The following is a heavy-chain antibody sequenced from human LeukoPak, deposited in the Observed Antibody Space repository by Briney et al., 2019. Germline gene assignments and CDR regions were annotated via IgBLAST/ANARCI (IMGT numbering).Heavy chain of an antibody. CDR2: INPNSGGT. CDR1: GYTFTGYY. CDR3: ARTPYIAAVPGGFDY. D-gene: IGHD6-13*01. J-gene: IGHJ4*02. Sequence: ASVKVSCKASGYTFTGYYMHWVRQAPGQGLEWMGWINPNSGGTNYAQKFQGRVTMTRDTSISTAYMELSRLRSDDTALYYCARTPYIAAVPGGFDYWGQGTLVTVSS. V-gene: IGHV1-2*02.